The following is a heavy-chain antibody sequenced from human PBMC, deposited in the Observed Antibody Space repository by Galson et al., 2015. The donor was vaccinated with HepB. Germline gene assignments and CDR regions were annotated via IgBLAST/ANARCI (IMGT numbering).Heavy chain of an antibody. J-gene: IGHJ4*02. CDR2: INTSGSA. D-gene: IGHD6-13*01. V-gene: IGHV4-34*01. CDR3: ARGRSQPNTMQSSSWSNRGLFDY. CDR1: GGSFSDYS. Sequence: SETLSLTCAVYGGSFSDYSWSWIRQPPGKGLEWIGEINTSGSANYNPSLKSRVTISIHTSKSKVSLRLSSVTDADTAMYYCARGRSQPNTMQSSSWSNRGLFDYWGQGTLVTVSS.